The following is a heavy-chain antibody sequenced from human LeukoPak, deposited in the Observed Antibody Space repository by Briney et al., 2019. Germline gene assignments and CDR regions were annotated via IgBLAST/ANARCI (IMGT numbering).Heavy chain of an antibody. CDR3: ASLVGATGMGDY. V-gene: IGHV3-53*01. D-gene: IGHD1-26*01. J-gene: IGHJ4*02. CDR2: IYSGGIT. Sequence: GGSLRLSCAASGFTVSDHYMSWVRQAPGKGLEWVSVIYSGGITYYADSVKGRITISRDNSKNTLYLQMNSLRAEDTAVYYCASLVGATGMGDYWGQGTLVAVSS. CDR1: GFTVSDHY.